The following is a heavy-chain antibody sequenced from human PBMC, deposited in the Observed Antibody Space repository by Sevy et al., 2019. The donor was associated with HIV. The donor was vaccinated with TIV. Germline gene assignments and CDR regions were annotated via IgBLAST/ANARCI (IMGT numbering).Heavy chain of an antibody. Sequence: GGSLRLSCAATGFTFSNYAMHWVRQAPGKGMEWVAIIWSDGAYQYHGDSVKGRFTISRDNSKNTLYLQMNDVRVEDTAVYYCARGGYYYDNAAYYALDSWGQGTLVTVSS. V-gene: IGHV3-33*01. CDR1: GFTFSNYA. D-gene: IGHD3-22*01. CDR2: IWSDGAYQ. J-gene: IGHJ4*02. CDR3: ARGGYYYDNAAYYALDS.